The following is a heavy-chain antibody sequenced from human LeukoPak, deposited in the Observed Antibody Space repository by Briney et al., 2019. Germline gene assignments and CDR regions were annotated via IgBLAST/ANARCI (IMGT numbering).Heavy chain of an antibody. D-gene: IGHD3-3*02. CDR2: INPSGGTT. CDR3: AKDSTWAFLASLDYYYYMDV. Sequence: GASVKVSCKASGYTFTSYFAHWVRQAPGQGLEWMGMINPSGGTTTYAHKFQGRVTMTRDTSTNTVYMELSSLRSEDTAVYYCAKDSTWAFLASLDYYYYMDVWGKGTTVTVSS. CDR1: GYTFTSYF. V-gene: IGHV1-46*01. J-gene: IGHJ6*03.